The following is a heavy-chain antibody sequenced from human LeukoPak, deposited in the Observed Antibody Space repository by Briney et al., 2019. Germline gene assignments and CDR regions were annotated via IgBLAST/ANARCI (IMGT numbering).Heavy chain of an antibody. CDR2: ISGSGGST. J-gene: IGHJ5*02. Sequence: GGSLRLSCAASGFTFSSYAMSWVRQAPGKGLEWVSAISGSGGSTYYADSVKGRFTISRDNSKNTLYLQMNSVRAEDTAVYYCAKGYCSSTSCYSRFHPWGQGTLVTVSS. V-gene: IGHV3-23*01. CDR1: GFTFSSYA. D-gene: IGHD2-2*02. CDR3: AKGYCSSTSCYSRFHP.